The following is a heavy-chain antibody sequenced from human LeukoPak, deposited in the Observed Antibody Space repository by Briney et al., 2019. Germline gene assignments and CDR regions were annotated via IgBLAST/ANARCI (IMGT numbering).Heavy chain of an antibody. CDR2: IIPIFGTA. V-gene: IGHV1-69*01. CDR3: ARDGWRRDGYNSGDWFDP. D-gene: IGHD5-24*01. CDR1: GGTFSSYA. Sequence: ASVKVSCKASGGTFSSYAISRVRQAPGQGLEWMGGIIPIFGTANYAQKFQGRVTITADESTSTAYMELSSLRSEDTDVYYCARDGWRRDGYNSGDWFDPWGQGTLVTVSS. J-gene: IGHJ5*02.